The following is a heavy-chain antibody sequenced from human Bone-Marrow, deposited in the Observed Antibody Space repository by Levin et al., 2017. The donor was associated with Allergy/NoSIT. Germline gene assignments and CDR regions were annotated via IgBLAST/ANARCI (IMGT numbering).Heavy chain of an antibody. V-gene: IGHV4-30-4*01. J-gene: IGHJ4*02. Sequence: SETLSLTCTVSGGSISSGDYYWSWIRQPPGKGLEWIGYIYYSGSTYYNPSLKSRVTISVDTSKNQFSLKLSSVTAADTAVYYCATIAAAGNFDYWGQGTLVTVSS. CDR3: ATIAAAGNFDY. CDR2: IYYSGST. CDR1: GGSISSGDYY. D-gene: IGHD6-13*01.